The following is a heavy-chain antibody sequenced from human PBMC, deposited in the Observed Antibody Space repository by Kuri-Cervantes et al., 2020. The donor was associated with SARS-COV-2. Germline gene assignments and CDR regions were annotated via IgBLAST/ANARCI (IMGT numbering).Heavy chain of an antibody. J-gene: IGHJ3*02. D-gene: IGHD4-17*01. Sequence: GGSLETSCAASEFTLNMHWMHWVRQAPGKGLVWVSRISDDGSTTNYADSVKGRFTISRDNAKNTLYLQMSSLRAEDTAVYYCVRDRLRHFDIWGQGTMVTVSS. CDR1: EFTLNMHW. V-gene: IGHV3-74*01. CDR3: VRDRLRHFDI. CDR2: ISDDGSTT.